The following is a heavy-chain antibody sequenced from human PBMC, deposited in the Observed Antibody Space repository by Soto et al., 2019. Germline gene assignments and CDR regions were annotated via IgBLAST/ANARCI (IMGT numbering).Heavy chain of an antibody. J-gene: IGHJ6*02. CDR2: INHEGSQT. CDR3: ARDDPYYGMDV. CDR1: GFTFGSQW. Sequence: GGSLRLSCAASGFTFGSQWMTWVRQAPGKGLEWVADINHEGSQTYYADSVKGRFTISRDNAKNTLYLQMNSLRAEDTAVYYCARDDPYYGMDVWGQGTTVTVSS. V-gene: IGHV3-7*01.